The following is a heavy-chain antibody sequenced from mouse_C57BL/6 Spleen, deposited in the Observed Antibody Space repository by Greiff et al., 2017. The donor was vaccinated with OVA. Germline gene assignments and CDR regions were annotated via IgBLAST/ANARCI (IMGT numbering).Heavy chain of an antibody. V-gene: IGHV1-19*01. Sequence: VQLKQSGPVLVKPGASVKMSCKASGYTFTDYYMNWVKQSHGKSLEWIGVINPYNGGTSYNQKFKGKATLTVDKSSSTAYMELNSLTSEDSAVYYCARGIYYYGSSYDYYAMDYWGQGTSVTVSS. CDR3: ARGIYYYGSSYDYYAMDY. J-gene: IGHJ4*01. D-gene: IGHD1-1*01. CDR1: GYTFTDYY. CDR2: INPYNGGT.